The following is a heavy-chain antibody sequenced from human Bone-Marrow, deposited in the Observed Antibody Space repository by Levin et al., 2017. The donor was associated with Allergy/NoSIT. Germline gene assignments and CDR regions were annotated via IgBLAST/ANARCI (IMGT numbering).Heavy chain of an antibody. J-gene: IGHJ6*02. CDR2: ISGSGGRT. D-gene: IGHD2-15*01. CDR1: GFTFSSYA. CDR3: AKGIGIGGLDTGMDV. Sequence: PSETLSLTCAASGFTFSSYAMSWVRQAPGKGLEWVSGISGSGGRTKYADSVEGRFTISRDSSKNTLFLQMNTLRPEDTALYYCAKGIGIGGLDTGMDVWGQGTTVTVSS. V-gene: IGHV3-23*01.